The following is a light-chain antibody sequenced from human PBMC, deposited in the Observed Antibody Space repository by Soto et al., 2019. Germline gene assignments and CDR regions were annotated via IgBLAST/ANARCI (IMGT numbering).Light chain of an antibody. CDR2: GAS. CDR3: QQYNNSPRT. CDR1: QSVSSN. V-gene: IGKV3-15*01. Sequence: EIVMTQSPATLSVSPGERATLSCRASQSVSSNLAWYQQKPGQAPRLLIYGASTRATGIPARFSGSGSGTEFTLTISRLQSEDFEVYYCQQYNNSPRTVGQGTKV. J-gene: IGKJ1*01.